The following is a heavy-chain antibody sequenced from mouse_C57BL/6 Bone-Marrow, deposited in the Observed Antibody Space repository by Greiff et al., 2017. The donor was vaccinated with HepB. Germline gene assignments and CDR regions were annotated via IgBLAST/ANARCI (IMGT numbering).Heavy chain of an antibody. D-gene: IGHD4-1*02. Sequence: VQLQQPGAELVKPGASVKLSCNASGYTFTSYWMHWVKPRPGRGLEGIGRIDPNSGGTKYNQKFQSKATLTVDKPSSTAYMQLRSLTSEDSAVYYCARSQLTSWGQGTLVTVSA. CDR2: IDPNSGGT. J-gene: IGHJ3*01. CDR1: GYTFTSYW. CDR3: ARSQLTS. V-gene: IGHV1-72*01.